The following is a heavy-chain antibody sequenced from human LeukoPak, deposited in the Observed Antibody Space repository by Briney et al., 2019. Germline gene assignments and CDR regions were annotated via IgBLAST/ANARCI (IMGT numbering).Heavy chain of an antibody. Sequence: GGSLRLSCAASGFTFSSYAMSWVRQAPGKGLEWVSAISGSGGSTYYADSVKGRFTISRDNSKNTLYLQMNSLRAEDTAVYFCAKDDAWGRYQDWGQGTLVTVSS. CDR3: AKDDAWGRYQD. D-gene: IGHD3-16*01. J-gene: IGHJ1*01. CDR1: GFTFSSYA. CDR2: ISGSGGST. V-gene: IGHV3-23*01.